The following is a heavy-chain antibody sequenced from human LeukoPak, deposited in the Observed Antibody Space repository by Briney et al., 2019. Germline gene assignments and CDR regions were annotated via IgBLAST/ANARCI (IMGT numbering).Heavy chain of an antibody. D-gene: IGHD3-10*01. CDR2: ISGSGGST. CDR3: AKGSGSSDY. CDR1: GFTFSSYG. V-gene: IGHV3-23*01. Sequence: GGTLRPSCAASGFTFSSYGMSWVRQAPGKGLEWVSAISGSGGSTYYADSVKGRFTISRDNSKNTLYLQMNSLRAEDTAVYYCAKGSGSSDYWGQGTLVTVSS. J-gene: IGHJ4*02.